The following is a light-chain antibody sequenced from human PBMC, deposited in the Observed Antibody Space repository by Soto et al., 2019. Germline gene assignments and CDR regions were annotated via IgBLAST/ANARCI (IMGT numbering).Light chain of an antibody. CDR2: EVS. Sequence: QSALTQPAFVSGSPGQSISISCSGTSSDVGSYDHVAWYQQFPGKTHKLMIYEVSNRPSGVSSRFSGSKSGNTASLTISGLQAEDEADYYCISYTGSSTSYVFGTGTKVTVL. CDR1: SSDVGSYDH. V-gene: IGLV2-14*01. J-gene: IGLJ1*01. CDR3: ISYTGSSTSYV.